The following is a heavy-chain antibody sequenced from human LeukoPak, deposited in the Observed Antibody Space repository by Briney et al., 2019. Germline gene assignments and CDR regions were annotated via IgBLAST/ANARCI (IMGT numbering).Heavy chain of an antibody. CDR1: GFTFSDYY. V-gene: IGHV3-11*01. J-gene: IGHJ4*02. D-gene: IGHD6-6*01. CDR3: AREEYSSSSADY. CDR2: ISSSGSTI. Sequence: GGSLRLSCAASGFTFSDYYMSWIRQAPGKGLEWVSHISSSGSTIYYADSVKGRFTISRDNAKNSLYLQMNSLRAEDTAVYYCAREEYSSSSADYWGQGTLVTVSS.